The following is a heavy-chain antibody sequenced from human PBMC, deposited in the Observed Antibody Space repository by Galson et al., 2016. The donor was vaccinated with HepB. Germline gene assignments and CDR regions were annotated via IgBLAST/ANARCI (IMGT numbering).Heavy chain of an antibody. CDR3: ATGGLWSTMIVVLRGDF. CDR1: GITFRTYG. Sequence: SLRLSCAASGITFRTYGMSWVRQAPGKGLEWVSGIVDSNGGTYYADSVKGRFTISRDNSKNTLYLQMNSLRAEDTAVYYCATGGLWSTMIVVLRGDFWGQGTLVTVSS. J-gene: IGHJ4*02. D-gene: IGHD3-22*01. CDR2: IVDSNGGT. V-gene: IGHV3-23*01.